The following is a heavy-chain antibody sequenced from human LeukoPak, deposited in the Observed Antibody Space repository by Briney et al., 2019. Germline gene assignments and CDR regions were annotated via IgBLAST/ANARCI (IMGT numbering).Heavy chain of an antibody. D-gene: IGHD3-22*01. V-gene: IGHV5-10-1*01. CDR3: ARHGPTYFYDSSGVFDV. CDR1: GYTFIHYW. CDR2: IDPSDSYT. J-gene: IGHJ3*01. Sequence: GASLRISCQTSGYTFIHYWISWVRQVPGKGLEWMGRIDPSDSYTNYWPPFQGHITISADRSLNTSYLQWSGLKASDTAMYFCARHGPTYFYDSSGVFDVWGRGTMVIVSS.